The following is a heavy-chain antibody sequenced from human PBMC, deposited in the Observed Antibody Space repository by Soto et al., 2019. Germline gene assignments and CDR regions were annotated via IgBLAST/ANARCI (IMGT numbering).Heavy chain of an antibody. V-gene: IGHV1-46*01. D-gene: IGHD5-18*01. CDR1: GYTFINYY. J-gene: IGHJ6*02. CDR3: AGVDTSIALSCYYYAMDV. Sequence: QVQLVQSGAEVKKPGASVKVSCRASGYTFINYYIQWVRQAPGQGLEWMGIIDPNGASTTYAQKFRGRVTLIRDESTNTVNMGLTSLSSADTAVYYCAGVDTSIALSCYYYAMDVWGQGTTVIVAS. CDR2: IDPNGAST.